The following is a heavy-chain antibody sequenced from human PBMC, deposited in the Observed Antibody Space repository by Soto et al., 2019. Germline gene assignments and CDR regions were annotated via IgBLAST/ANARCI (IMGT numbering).Heavy chain of an antibody. V-gene: IGHV3-23*01. D-gene: IGHD2-8*01. CDR2: ISGSGGST. CDR3: AKVGYGRHCTNGVCYTGNYYYGMDV. J-gene: IGHJ6*02. Sequence: GGSLRLSCAASGFTFSSYAMSWVRQAPGKGLEWVSAISGSGGSTYYADSVKGRFTISRDNSKNTLYLQMNSLRAEDTAVYYCAKVGYGRHCTNGVCYTGNYYYGMDVWGQGTTVTVSS. CDR1: GFTFSSYA.